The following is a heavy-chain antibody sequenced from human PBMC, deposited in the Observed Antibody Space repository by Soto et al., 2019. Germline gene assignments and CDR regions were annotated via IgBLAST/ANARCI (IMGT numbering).Heavy chain of an antibody. CDR3: ATIVGANDY. CDR1: GGSIYTYS. J-gene: IGHJ4*02. CDR2: IYSSGSA. Sequence: SETLSLTCTVSGGSIYTYSWTWIRQPAGRGLEWIGHIYSSGSANYNPSLKSRVSMSVDTSKNQFSLKLNSVTAADTAVYYCATIVGANDYWGQGTLVTVSS. V-gene: IGHV4-4*07. D-gene: IGHD1-26*01.